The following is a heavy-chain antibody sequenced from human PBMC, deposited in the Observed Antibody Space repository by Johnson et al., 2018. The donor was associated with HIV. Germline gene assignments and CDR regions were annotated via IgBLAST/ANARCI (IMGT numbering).Heavy chain of an antibody. Sequence: VQLVESGGGLVQPGGSLRLSCVASGFTVSSNYMNWVRQAPGKGLEWVSVLYSGGSTYYADFVKDRFIISRDNSKNTLYRQMNSLRAEETAVYYCARDYHYVWGSSYGFDIWGQGTMVIVSS. CDR1: GFTVSSNY. CDR3: ARDYHYVWGSSYGFDI. V-gene: IGHV3-66*01. D-gene: IGHD3-16*01. CDR2: LYSGGST. J-gene: IGHJ3*02.